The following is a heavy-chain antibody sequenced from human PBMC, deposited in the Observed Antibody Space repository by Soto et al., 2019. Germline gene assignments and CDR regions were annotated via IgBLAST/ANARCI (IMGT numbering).Heavy chain of an antibody. Sequence: QVQLQESGPGLVKPSGTLSLTCAVSGGSISSSNWWSWVRQPPGKGLDWIGEIYHSGSTNYNPSLKSRVAISVDKAKNQFSLKLSYVTAADTAVYYCARVGGQQLVRLDWYFDLWGRGTLFTVAS. CDR2: IYHSGST. J-gene: IGHJ2*01. V-gene: IGHV4-4*02. CDR1: GGSISSSNW. D-gene: IGHD6-13*01. CDR3: ARVGGQQLVRLDWYFDL.